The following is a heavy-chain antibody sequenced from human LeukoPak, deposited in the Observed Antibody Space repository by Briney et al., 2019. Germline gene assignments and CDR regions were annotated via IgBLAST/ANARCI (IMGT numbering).Heavy chain of an antibody. CDR3: VRDRDTSGWLY. CDR1: GFTFTSYA. CDR2: ISHDDKNR. D-gene: IGHD6-19*01. J-gene: IGHJ4*02. V-gene: IGHV3-30*04. Sequence: PGRSLRLSCAASGFTFTSYAFHWVRQAPGKGLEGVTVISHDDKNRYYADSVKGRFTISRDDSKNTVYLQMNSLRVEDTAVYFCVRDRDTSGWLYWGQGTLVTVSS.